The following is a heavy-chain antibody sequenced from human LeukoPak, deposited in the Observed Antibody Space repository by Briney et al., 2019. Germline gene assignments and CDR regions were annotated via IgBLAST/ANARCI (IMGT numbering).Heavy chain of an antibody. CDR2: IYYSGST. D-gene: IGHD3-3*01. CDR3: ARGALLRFLEWLPRPHFDY. Sequence: PSETLSLTCTVSGGSISSYYWSLIRQPPGKGLEWIGYIYYSGSTNYNPSLKSRVTISVDTSKNQFSLKLSSVTAADTAVYYCARGALLRFLEWLPRPHFDYWGQGTLVTVSS. V-gene: IGHV4-59*01. CDR1: GGSISSYY. J-gene: IGHJ4*02.